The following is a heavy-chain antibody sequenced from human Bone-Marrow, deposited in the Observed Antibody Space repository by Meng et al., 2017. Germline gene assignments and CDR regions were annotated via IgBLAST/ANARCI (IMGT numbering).Heavy chain of an antibody. CDR3: ATGDTNGRIDY. CDR2: INAGNGNT. Sequence: ASVKVSRKASGYTFTSYDINWVRQATGQGLEWTGWINAGNGNTKYSQKFQGRVAITRDTYASTAYMALNSLRSEDTAVYYCATGDTNGRIDYWGQGTLVTVSS. V-gene: IGHV1-3*01. CDR1: GYTFTSYD. J-gene: IGHJ4*02. D-gene: IGHD2-8*01.